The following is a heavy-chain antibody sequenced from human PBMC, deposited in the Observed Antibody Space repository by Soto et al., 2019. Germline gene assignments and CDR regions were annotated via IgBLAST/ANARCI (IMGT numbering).Heavy chain of an antibody. CDR2: ISSSSSYI. CDR1: GFTFSSYS. V-gene: IGHV3-21*01. Sequence: GGSLRLSCAASGFTFSSYSMNWVRQAPGKGLEWVSSISSSSSYIYYADSVKGRFTISRDNAKNSLYLQMNSLRAEDTAVYYCARDRPLNTELFDYWGQGTLVTVSS. CDR3: ARDRPLNTELFDY. D-gene: IGHD1-26*01. J-gene: IGHJ4*02.